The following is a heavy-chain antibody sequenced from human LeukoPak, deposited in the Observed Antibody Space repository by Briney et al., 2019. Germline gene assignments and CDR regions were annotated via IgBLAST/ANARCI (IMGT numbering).Heavy chain of an antibody. CDR3: AKDFHISSGYSLN. J-gene: IGHJ4*02. CDR1: GFTFSSYA. D-gene: IGHD3-22*01. CDR2: ISGSGGST. V-gene: IGHV3-23*01. Sequence: PGGSLRLSCAASGFTFSSYAMSLVRQAPGKGLEWVSAISGSGGSTYYADPVKGRVTISRNNSKNTLYLQMNSLRAEDTAVYYCAKDFHISSGYSLNWGQGTLVTVSS.